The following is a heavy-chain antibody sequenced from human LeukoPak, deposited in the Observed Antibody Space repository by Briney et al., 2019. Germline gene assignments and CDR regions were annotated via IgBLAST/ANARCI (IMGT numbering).Heavy chain of an antibody. V-gene: IGHV4-4*07. J-gene: IGHJ3*02. CDR1: GGSISSYY. Sequence: SETLSLTCTVSGGSISSYYWSWIRQPAGKGLEWIGRIYTSGSTNYNPSLKSRVTMSVDTSKNQFSLKLSSVTAADTAVYYCARLRGRAVIAAAGTRAFDIWGQGTMVTVSS. D-gene: IGHD6-13*01. CDR2: IYTSGST. CDR3: ARLRGRAVIAAAGTRAFDI.